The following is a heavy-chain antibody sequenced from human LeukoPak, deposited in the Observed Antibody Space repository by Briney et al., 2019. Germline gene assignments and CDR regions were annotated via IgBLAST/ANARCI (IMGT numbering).Heavy chain of an antibody. CDR3: ARVPPPRYSSSWAFDY. D-gene: IGHD6-13*01. CDR1: GYTFTGYY. CDR2: INPNSGGT. J-gene: IGHJ4*02. V-gene: IGHV1-2*02. Sequence: ASVKVSCKASGYTFTGYYMHWVRQAPGQGLEWMGWINPNSGGTNYAQKFQGRVTMTRDTSISTAYMELSRLRSDDTAVYYWARVPPPRYSSSWAFDYWGQGTLVTVSS.